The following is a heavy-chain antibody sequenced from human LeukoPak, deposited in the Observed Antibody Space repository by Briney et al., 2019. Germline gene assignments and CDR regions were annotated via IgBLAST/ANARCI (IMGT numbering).Heavy chain of an antibody. D-gene: IGHD6-19*01. CDR3: ARYSSGWFDY. Sequence: GGSLRLSCAASGFTFSTYWMHWVRQAPGKGLLWVSRINSDGSSTSYADSVKGRFTLSRDSAKNTLYLQMNSLRAEDTAVYYCARYSSGWFDYWGQGTLVTVSS. J-gene: IGHJ4*02. CDR2: INSDGSST. CDR1: GFTFSTYW. V-gene: IGHV3-74*01.